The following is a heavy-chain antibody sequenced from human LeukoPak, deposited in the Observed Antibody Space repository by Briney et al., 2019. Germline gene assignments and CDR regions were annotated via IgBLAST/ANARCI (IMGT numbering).Heavy chain of an antibody. Sequence: ASVKVSCKASGYTFTGYYMHWVRQAPGQGLEWMGWINPNSGGTNYAQKFQGRVTMTRDTPISTAYMELSRLRSDDTAVYYCARSLLWFGESYYFDYWGQGTLVTVSS. J-gene: IGHJ4*02. D-gene: IGHD3-10*01. CDR2: INPNSGGT. V-gene: IGHV1-2*02. CDR3: ARSLLWFGESYYFDY. CDR1: GYTFTGYY.